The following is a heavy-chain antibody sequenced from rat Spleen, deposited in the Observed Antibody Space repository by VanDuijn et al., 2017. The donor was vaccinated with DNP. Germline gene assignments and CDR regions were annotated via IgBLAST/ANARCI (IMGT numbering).Heavy chain of an antibody. Sequence: EVQLVESGGGLVQPGRSLKLSCAASGSTFSDFNMVWVRQAPTKGLEWVATIRYDGSRTNYRASVKVRFTISRDNAKSTLYLQMDSLRSEDTATYYCARPDHWGHGVMVTVSS. J-gene: IGHJ2*01. CDR2: IRYDGSRT. V-gene: IGHV5-7*01. CDR3: ARPDH. CDR1: GSTFSDFN.